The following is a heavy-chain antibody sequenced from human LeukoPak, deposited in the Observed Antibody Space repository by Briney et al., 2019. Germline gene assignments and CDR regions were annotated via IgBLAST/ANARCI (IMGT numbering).Heavy chain of an antibody. J-gene: IGHJ4*02. CDR2: ISGSGGST. CDR1: GFTFSSYA. D-gene: IGHD3-10*02. CDR3: ASRQGLGWHYVN. Sequence: GGSLRPSCAASGFTFSSYAMSWVRQAPGKGLEWVSAISGSGGSTYYADSVKGRFTISRDNSKNTLYLQMNSLRVEDTAIYYCASRQGLGWHYVNWGQGTLVTVSS. V-gene: IGHV3-23*01.